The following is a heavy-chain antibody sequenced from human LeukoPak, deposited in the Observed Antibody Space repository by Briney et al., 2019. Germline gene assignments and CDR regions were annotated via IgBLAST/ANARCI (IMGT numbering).Heavy chain of an antibody. Sequence: GGSLRLSCAASGFTFSRYAMHWVRQAPGKGLEWVSLISGDGGSTYYADSVKGRFTISRDNSKNSLYLQMNSLRTEDTALYYCASSPCGGDCYYFDYWGQGTLVTVSS. V-gene: IGHV3-43*02. J-gene: IGHJ4*02. CDR2: ISGDGGST. D-gene: IGHD2-21*02. CDR3: ASSPCGGDCYYFDY. CDR1: GFTFSRYA.